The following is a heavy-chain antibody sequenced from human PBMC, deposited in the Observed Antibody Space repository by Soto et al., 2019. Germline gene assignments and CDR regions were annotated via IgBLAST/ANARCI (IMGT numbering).Heavy chain of an antibody. V-gene: IGHV3-21*01. D-gene: IGHD4-17*01. CDR1: GFTFNIYS. CDR2: ISSSSSYK. J-gene: IGHJ4*02. Sequence: EVQLVESGGGLVKPGGSLRLSCAASGFTFNIYSMNWVRQAPGKGLEWVSSISSSSSYKYHADSVKGRFTISRDNSKNSLYLQRNSLRAEDTAVDYCARVMGDCGDYSPLLWYWGQGTLVSVSS. CDR3: ARVMGDCGDYSPLLWY.